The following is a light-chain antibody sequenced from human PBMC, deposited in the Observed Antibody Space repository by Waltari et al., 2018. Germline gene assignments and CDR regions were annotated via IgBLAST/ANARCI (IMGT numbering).Light chain of an antibody. J-gene: IGLJ3*02. Sequence: QSVLTQPRSVSGSPGQSVTISCTGTSNDVGGYNYVSWYQQHPDKAPKLIIYDINKRPSGVPDRFSGSKSGNTASLTISGLQAEDEADYYCCSYVGSNTYWVFSGGTKLTVL. CDR3: CSYVGSNTYWV. V-gene: IGLV2-11*01. CDR1: SNDVGGYNY. CDR2: DIN.